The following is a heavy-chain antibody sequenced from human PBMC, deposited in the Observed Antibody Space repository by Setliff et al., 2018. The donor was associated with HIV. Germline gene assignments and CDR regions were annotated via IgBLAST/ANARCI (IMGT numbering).Heavy chain of an antibody. D-gene: IGHD3-3*01. CDR1: GGTFSNYA. CDR2: IIPMFGTS. V-gene: IGHV1-69*06. CDR3: ARDSLPPPQQYYDFWSGLDS. Sequence: SVKVSCKASGGTFSNYAISWVRQAPGQGLEWMGRIIPMFGTSNHAQKFQGRVTLTADKSTDTAYMELRSLRSEDTAAYYCARDSLPPPQQYYDFWSGLDSWGQGTLVTVSS. J-gene: IGHJ4*02.